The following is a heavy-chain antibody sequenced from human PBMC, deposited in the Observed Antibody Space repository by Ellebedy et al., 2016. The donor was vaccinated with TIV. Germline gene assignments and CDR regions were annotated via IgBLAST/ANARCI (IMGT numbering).Heavy chain of an antibody. CDR3: ARDKHCSGDSCYAPPHFDY. V-gene: IGHV3-21*01. CDR1: GFAFSTYS. D-gene: IGHD2-15*01. J-gene: IGHJ4*02. CDR2: ISSSRTYI. Sequence: GESLKISCAASGFAFSTYSINWVRQAPGKGLEWVSSISSSRTYINYADSVKGRFTISRDNAKKSLYRQMNSLTAEDTAVYYCARDKHCSGDSCYAPPHFDYWGQGTLVTVSS.